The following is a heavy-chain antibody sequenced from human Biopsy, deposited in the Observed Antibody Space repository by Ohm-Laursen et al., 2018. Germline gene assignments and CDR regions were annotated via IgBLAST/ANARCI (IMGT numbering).Heavy chain of an antibody. D-gene: IGHD1-26*01. CDR3: ARHAPSYSGSYWRYFDL. CDR2: IYYTGST. V-gene: IGHV4-59*08. Sequence: SDTLSLTCTVSGGFISSYYWSWIRQPPGKGLEWIGYIYYTGSTNYNPSLKSRVTISVDTSMNHLSLRLTSVTAADTVVYYCARHAPSYSGSYWRYFDLWGRGTLVTVSS. J-gene: IGHJ2*01. CDR1: GGFISSYY.